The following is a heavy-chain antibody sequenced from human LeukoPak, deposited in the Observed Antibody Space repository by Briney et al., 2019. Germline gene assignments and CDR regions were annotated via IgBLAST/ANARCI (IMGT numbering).Heavy chain of an antibody. V-gene: IGHV3-66*01. D-gene: IGHD3-22*01. CDR2: IYSGGST. J-gene: IGHJ4*02. Sequence: GGSLRLSCAASGFTVSSNYMSWVRQAPGKGLEWVSVIYSGGSTYYADSVKGRFTISRDNSKNTLYLQMNSLRAEDTAVYYCARDHVFGYYYDSSGYSFDYWGQGTLVTVSS. CDR1: GFTVSSNY. CDR3: ARDHVFGYYYDSSGYSFDY.